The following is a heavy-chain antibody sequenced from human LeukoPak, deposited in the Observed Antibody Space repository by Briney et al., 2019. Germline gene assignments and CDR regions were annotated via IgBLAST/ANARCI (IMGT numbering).Heavy chain of an antibody. CDR1: GFTISTYW. J-gene: IGHJ5*02. CDR2: IKQDGSEK. V-gene: IGHV3-7*01. CDR3: ARDHYHGVGWFDP. D-gene: IGHD3-10*01. Sequence: GGSLRLSCAASGFTISTYWMTWVRQAPGKGLEWVANIKQDGSEKFYVDSVTGRFTISRDNAKNSLYLQMDSLRAEDTAVYYCARDHYHGVGWFDPWGQGTLVTVSS.